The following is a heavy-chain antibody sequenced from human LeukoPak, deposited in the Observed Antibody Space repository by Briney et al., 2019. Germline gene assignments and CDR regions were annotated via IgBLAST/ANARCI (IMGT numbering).Heavy chain of an antibody. CDR2: IRSSGTT. Sequence: GGSLRLSCTTSGFTFGTHTMHWFRQAPGKGLQWIGFIRSSGTTQYAASVKGRFTISRDDSKSIAYLQMNSLKTEDTAVYYCTTGVWFGEWAYYYYMDVWGKGTTVTVSS. D-gene: IGHD3-10*01. CDR3: TTGVWFGEWAYYYYMDV. J-gene: IGHJ6*03. V-gene: IGHV3-49*03. CDR1: GFTFGTHT.